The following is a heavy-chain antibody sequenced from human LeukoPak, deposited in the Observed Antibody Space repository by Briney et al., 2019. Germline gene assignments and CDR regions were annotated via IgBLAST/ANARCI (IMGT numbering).Heavy chain of an antibody. V-gene: IGHV3-48*02. Sequence: GGSLRLSCAASGFTFSNYVLSWVRQAPGKGLEWVSYINHNGEMIFYPDFVKGRFTISRDNAKNSLYLQMNSLRDEDTAVYYCARDNDWAFHYWGQGTLVTVSS. J-gene: IGHJ4*02. CDR3: ARDNDWAFHY. CDR2: INHNGEMI. CDR1: GFTFSNYV. D-gene: IGHD3-9*01.